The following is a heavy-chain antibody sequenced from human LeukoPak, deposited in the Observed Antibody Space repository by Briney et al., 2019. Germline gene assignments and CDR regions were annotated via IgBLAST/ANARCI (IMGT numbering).Heavy chain of an antibody. V-gene: IGHV3-9*01. CDR2: ISWSSGSI. D-gene: IGHD3-10*01. J-gene: IGHJ4*02. Sequence: PGRSLRLSCAASGFTFDDYAMHWVRQAPGKGLEWVSGISWSSGSIGYADSVKGRFTISRDNAKNSLYLQMNSLRVEDTAFYYCTKDIASVNYYGSGGYYNGFDYWGQGTLVTVSS. CDR1: GFTFDDYA. CDR3: TKDIASVNYYGSGGYYNGFDY.